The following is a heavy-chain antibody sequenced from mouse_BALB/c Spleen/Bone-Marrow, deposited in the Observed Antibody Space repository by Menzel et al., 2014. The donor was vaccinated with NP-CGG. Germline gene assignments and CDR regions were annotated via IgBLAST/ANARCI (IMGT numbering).Heavy chain of an antibody. D-gene: IGHD2-4*01. CDR1: GYIFTSYY. CDR2: IYPGNVNS. CDR3: ARGDYDGAWFAY. Sequence: VQLQQSGPDLVKPGASVRISCKASGYIFTSYYIHWVKQRPGQGLEWIGWIYPGNVNSNYNEKFKGKATLTADKSSSSAYMQLISMTSEDAAVYYCARGDYDGAWFAYWGQGALVTVSA. V-gene: IGHV1S56*01. J-gene: IGHJ3*01.